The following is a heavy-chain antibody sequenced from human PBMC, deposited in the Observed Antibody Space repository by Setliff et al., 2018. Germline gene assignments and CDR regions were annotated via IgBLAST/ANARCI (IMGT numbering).Heavy chain of an antibody. D-gene: IGHD6-19*01. CDR2: IKRITDSGTT. J-gene: IGHJ6*02. V-gene: IGHV3-15*01. CDR3: TTSPISSGWHSNFDYNMDV. Sequence: PGESLKISCTASGFTFSSAWMSWVRQAPGKGLEWVGRIKRITDSGTTDHAAPVKGRFTVSRDDSISTLYLQMNSLKTEDTAVYYCTTSPISSGWHSNFDYNMDVWGQGTTVTVSS. CDR1: GFTFSSAW.